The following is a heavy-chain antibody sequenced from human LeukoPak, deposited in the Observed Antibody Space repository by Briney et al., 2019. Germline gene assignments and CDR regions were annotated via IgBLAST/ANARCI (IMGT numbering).Heavy chain of an antibody. CDR3: ATTPPRWLRQLGFDY. CDR1: GYTLTVFS. J-gene: IGHJ4*02. V-gene: IGHV1-24*01. Sequence: ASVKVFCKVSGYTLTVFSMHCLRQAPGKGLEWMGGFDPEDGETIYAQKFQGRVTMTEDTSTDTAYMELSSLRSEDTAVYYCATTPPRWLRQLGFDYWGQGTLVTVSS. D-gene: IGHD5-24*01. CDR2: FDPEDGET.